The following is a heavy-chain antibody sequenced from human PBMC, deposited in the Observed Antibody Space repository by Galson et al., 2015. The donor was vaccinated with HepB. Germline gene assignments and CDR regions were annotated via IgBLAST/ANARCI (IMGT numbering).Heavy chain of an antibody. Sequence: SVKVSCKASGYTFTSYGISWVRQAHGQGLEWMGWISGYNGKTNYAQKLQGRVPMTTDTSTSTAYMEVRSLRSDDTAVYYCARHIEWMTTARFDPWGQGTLVTVSS. J-gene: IGHJ5*02. V-gene: IGHV1-18*01. CDR2: ISGYNGKT. CDR3: ARHIEWMTTARFDP. CDR1: GYTFTSYG. D-gene: IGHD4-17*01.